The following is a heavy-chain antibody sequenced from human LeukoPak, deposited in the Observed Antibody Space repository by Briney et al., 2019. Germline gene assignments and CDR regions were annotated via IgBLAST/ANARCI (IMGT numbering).Heavy chain of an antibody. Sequence: QPGGSLRLSCAASGFTFSSYEMNWVRQAPGKGLEWVSYISSSSSTIYYADSVKGRFTISRDNAKNSLYLQMNSLRAEDTAVYYCARRYGYSSYRFDYWGQGTLVTVSS. J-gene: IGHJ4*02. D-gene: IGHD6-13*01. V-gene: IGHV3-48*01. CDR3: ARRYGYSSYRFDY. CDR1: GFTFSSYE. CDR2: ISSSSSTI.